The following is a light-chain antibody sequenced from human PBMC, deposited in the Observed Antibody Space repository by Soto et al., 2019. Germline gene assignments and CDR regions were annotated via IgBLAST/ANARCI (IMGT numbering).Light chain of an antibody. Sequence: QSVLTQPASVSGSPGQSITISSTGTSSDVGGYNYVSWYQQHPGKAPKLMIYEVSNRPSGVSNRFSGSKSGNTASLTISGLQADDEADYFCCSSAPESTYVFGTGTKVTVL. CDR1: SSDVGGYNY. CDR3: CSSAPESTYV. V-gene: IGLV2-14*01. J-gene: IGLJ1*01. CDR2: EVS.